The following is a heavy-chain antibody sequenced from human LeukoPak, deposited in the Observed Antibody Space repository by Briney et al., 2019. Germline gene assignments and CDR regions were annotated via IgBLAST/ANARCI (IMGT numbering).Heavy chain of an antibody. Sequence: PSETLSLTCVVSGYSIRNGDYWGWIRQSPGKGLEWIASMYNSVSIHYNPSPKSRVTILVDTSKNEFSLKMRSVTAADTAVYYCARNSSSGFFDYWGQGTLATVSS. J-gene: IGHJ4*02. CDR2: MYNSVSI. D-gene: IGHD6-6*01. V-gene: IGHV4-38-2*01. CDR3: ARNSSSGFFDY. CDR1: GYSIRNGDY.